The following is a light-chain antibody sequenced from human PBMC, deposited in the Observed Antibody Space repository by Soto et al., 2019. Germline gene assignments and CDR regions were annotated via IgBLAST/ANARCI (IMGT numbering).Light chain of an antibody. Sequence: QAVVTQPPSASGSPGQSVTISCTGTSSDVGGYNYVSWYQQHPGKAPKLMIYEVNKRPSGVPDRFSGSKSGNTASLTVSGLQAEDEAHYYCSSFAGSNNLVFGGGTKVTVL. CDR2: EVN. J-gene: IGLJ2*01. CDR1: SSDVGGYNY. CDR3: SSFAGSNNLV. V-gene: IGLV2-8*01.